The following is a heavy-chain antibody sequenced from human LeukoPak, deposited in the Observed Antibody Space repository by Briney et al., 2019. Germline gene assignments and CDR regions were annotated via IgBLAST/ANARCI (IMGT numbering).Heavy chain of an antibody. V-gene: IGHV3-21*01. CDR3: ARDDPPDFWSGYYTGYYYGMDV. D-gene: IGHD3-3*01. Sequence: PGGSLRLSCAASGFTFSSYSMNWVRQAPGKGLEWVSSISSSSSSYIYYADSVEGRFTISRDNAKNSLYLQMNSLRAEDTAVYYCARDDPPDFWSGYYTGYYYGMDVWGQGTTVTVSS. CDR1: GFTFSSYS. J-gene: IGHJ6*02. CDR2: ISSSSSSYI.